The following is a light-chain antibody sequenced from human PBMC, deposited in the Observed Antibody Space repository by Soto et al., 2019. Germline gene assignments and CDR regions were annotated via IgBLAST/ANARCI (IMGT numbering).Light chain of an antibody. CDR2: SAS. CDR3: QEFHSSSRT. Sequence: DIRMTQSPSTLSASLGDRVTISCRASRNIDSWLAWYQQRPGVIPQLLIYSASNLQNGVPSRFSGSGSWTDFTLTINGLQPDDFANYYCQEFHSSSRTFGQGTRVDMK. CDR1: RNIDSW. J-gene: IGKJ1*01. V-gene: IGKV1-5*03.